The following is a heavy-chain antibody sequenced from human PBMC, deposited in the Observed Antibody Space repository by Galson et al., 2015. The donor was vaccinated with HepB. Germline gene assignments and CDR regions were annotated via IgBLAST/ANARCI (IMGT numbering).Heavy chain of an antibody. CDR3: ARQLAYCVANTCQIFFDY. CDR1: GDSVSSNSAA. V-gene: IGHV6-1*01. Sequence: CAIPGDSVSSNSAAWNWIRQSPSGGLEWLGWAYYRSKWDNSYSVSVKSRITFNPDTTKNQFSLQLNSVTPEDTAIYYCARQLAYCVANTCQIFFDYWGQGTLVTVSS. J-gene: IGHJ4*02. CDR2: AYYRSKWDN. D-gene: IGHD2-21*01.